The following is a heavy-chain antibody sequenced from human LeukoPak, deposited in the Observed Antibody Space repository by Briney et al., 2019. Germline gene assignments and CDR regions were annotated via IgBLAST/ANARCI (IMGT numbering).Heavy chain of an antibody. CDR1: GFTFSSYE. V-gene: IGHV3-48*03. J-gene: IGHJ4*02. CDR3: ARGRTYSDYVWGSALDY. D-gene: IGHD3-16*01. CDR2: ISSSGDTI. Sequence: PGGSLRLSCVISGFTFSSYEMNWVRQAPGKGLEWVSYISSSGDTIYYADSVKGRFTISRDNAKNSLYLQMNSLRAEDTAVYYCARGRTYSDYVWGSALDYWGQGTLVTVSS.